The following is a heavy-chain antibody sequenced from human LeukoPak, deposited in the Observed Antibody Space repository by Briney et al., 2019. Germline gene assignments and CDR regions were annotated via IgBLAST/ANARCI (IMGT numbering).Heavy chain of an antibody. V-gene: IGHV1-2*02. D-gene: IGHD6-19*01. J-gene: IGHJ4*02. Sequence: ASVKVSCKASGGTLSSYAISWVRQAPGQGLEWMGWINPNSGGTNYAQKFQGRVTMTSDTSISTAYMELSRLRSDDTAVYYCARARKRYSSGWPFDYWGQGTLVTVSS. CDR2: INPNSGGT. CDR3: ARARKRYSSGWPFDY. CDR1: GGTLSSYA.